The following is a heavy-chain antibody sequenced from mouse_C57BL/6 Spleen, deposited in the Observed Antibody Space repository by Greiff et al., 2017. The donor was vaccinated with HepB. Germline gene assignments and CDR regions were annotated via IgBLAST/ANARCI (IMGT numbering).Heavy chain of an antibody. CDR2: ISSGGSYT. J-gene: IGHJ3*01. Sequence: EVKLMESGGDLVKPGGSLKLSCAASGFTFSSYGMSWVRQTPDKRLEWVATISSGGSYTYYPDSVKGRFTISRDNAKNTLYLQMSSLKSEDTAMYYCARGSSYGAWFAYWGQGTLVTVSA. D-gene: IGHD1-1*01. V-gene: IGHV5-6*01. CDR1: GFTFSSYG. CDR3: ARGSSYGAWFAY.